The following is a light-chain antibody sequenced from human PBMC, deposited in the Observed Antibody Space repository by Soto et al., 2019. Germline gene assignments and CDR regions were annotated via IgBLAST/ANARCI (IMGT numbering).Light chain of an antibody. Sequence: QSALTQPASVSGSPGQSITISCTGTSSDVGGYNYVSWYQQNPGKAPKLIIYDVSNRPSGVSNRFSGSKSANTASLTISGLQAQDEADYYCTSYTTSTHVLFGGGTKLTVL. CDR1: SSDVGGYNY. V-gene: IGLV2-14*01. CDR3: TSYTTSTHVL. J-gene: IGLJ2*01. CDR2: DVS.